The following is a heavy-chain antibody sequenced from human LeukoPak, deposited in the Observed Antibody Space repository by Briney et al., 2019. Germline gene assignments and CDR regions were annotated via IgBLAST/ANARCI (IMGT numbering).Heavy chain of an antibody. CDR1: GFTFSSSG. Sequence: QTGGSLRLSCAASGFTFSSSGMHWVRQAPGKGLEWVAVISYDGSNKYYADSVKGQFTFSRDNSKNTLYLQMNSLRAEDTAVYYCAKEYCSNSVCHSLDYWGQGTLVTVSS. D-gene: IGHD2-8*01. J-gene: IGHJ4*02. V-gene: IGHV3-30*18. CDR3: AKEYCSNSVCHSLDY. CDR2: ISYDGSNK.